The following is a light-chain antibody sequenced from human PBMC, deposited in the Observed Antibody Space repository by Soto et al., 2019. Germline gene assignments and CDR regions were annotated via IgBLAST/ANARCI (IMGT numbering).Light chain of an antibody. V-gene: IGKV1-39*01. CDR2: DVS. CDR3: QQLNSNPRT. J-gene: IGKJ2*01. Sequence: DIQMTQSPSSLSASVGDRVTITCRASQRVSAFLNWYQQKPGEAPKLLIYDVSRLQSGVPSRFSGSGSETDFTLSITSLPPQAFATYSCQQLNSNPRTFGQGTKVDI. CDR1: QRVSAF.